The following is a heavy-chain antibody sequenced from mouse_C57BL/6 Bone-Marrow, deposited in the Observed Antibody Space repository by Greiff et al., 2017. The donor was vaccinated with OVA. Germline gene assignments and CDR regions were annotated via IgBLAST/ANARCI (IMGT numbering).Heavy chain of an antibody. V-gene: IGHV7-3*01. CDR3: ARYGHYYGSSSPFAY. D-gene: IGHD1-1*01. CDR1: GFTFTDYY. CDR2: IRNKANGYTT. J-gene: IGHJ3*01. Sequence: EVKLVESGGGLVQPGGSLSLSCAASGFTFTDYYMSWVRQPPGKALEWLGFIRNKANGYTTEYSASVKGRFTISRDTSQSILYLQMKSLRAEDIATYYCARYGHYYGSSSPFAYWGQGTLVTVSA.